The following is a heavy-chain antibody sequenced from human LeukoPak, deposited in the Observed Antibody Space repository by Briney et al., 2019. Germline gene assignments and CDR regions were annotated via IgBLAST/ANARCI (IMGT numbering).Heavy chain of an antibody. CDR3: ARDGRTTMTTHSNWFDP. Sequence: SETLSLTCTVSGYSISSGYYWGWIRQPPGKGLEWIGSIYHSGSTYYNPSLKSRVTISVDTSKNQFSLKLFSVTAADTAVYYCARDGRTTMTTHSNWFDPWGQGTLVSVSS. J-gene: IGHJ5*02. D-gene: IGHD4-17*01. CDR1: GYSISSGYY. V-gene: IGHV4-38-2*02. CDR2: IYHSGST.